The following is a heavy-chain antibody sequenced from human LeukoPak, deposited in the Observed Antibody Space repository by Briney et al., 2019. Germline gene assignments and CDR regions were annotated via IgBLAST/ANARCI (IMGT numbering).Heavy chain of an antibody. CDR3: ARDTMVRGVISDAFDI. Sequence: ASVKVSCKASGYTFTSYGISWVRQAPGQGLEWLGWISAYNGNTNYAQKLQGRVTMTTDTSTGTAYMELRSLRSDDTAVYYCARDTMVRGVISDAFDIWGQGTMVTVSS. D-gene: IGHD3-10*01. CDR2: ISAYNGNT. V-gene: IGHV1-18*01. CDR1: GYTFTSYG. J-gene: IGHJ3*02.